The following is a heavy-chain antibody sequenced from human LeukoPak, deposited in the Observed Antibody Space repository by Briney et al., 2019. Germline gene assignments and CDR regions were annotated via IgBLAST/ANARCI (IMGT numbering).Heavy chain of an antibody. Sequence: ASVRVSCKASGYTFTGYYMHWVRQAPGQGLEWMGRINPNSGGTNYAQKFQGRVTMTRDTSISTAYMELSRLRSDDTAVYYCASVYSSSGSGDYWGQGTLVTVSS. D-gene: IGHD6-13*01. J-gene: IGHJ4*02. CDR2: INPNSGGT. CDR1: GYTFTGYY. V-gene: IGHV1-2*06. CDR3: ASVYSSSGSGDY.